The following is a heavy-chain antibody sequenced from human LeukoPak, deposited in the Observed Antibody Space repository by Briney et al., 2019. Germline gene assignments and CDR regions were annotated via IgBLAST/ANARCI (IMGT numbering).Heavy chain of an antibody. D-gene: IGHD3-9*01. V-gene: IGHV3-21*01. J-gene: IGHJ4*02. CDR2: ISSSSDYI. Sequence: GGSLRLSCAASGFTFSSYSMNWVRQAPGKGLEWVSSISSSSDYIYYADSVKGRFTVSRDNAKNSLYLQMNSLRAEDTAVYYCARVLYSDWLDAYWGQGTLVTVSS. CDR3: ARVLYSDWLDAY. CDR1: GFTFSSYS.